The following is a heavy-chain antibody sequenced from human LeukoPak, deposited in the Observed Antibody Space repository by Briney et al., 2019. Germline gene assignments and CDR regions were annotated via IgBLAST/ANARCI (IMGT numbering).Heavy chain of an antibody. CDR3: AKGAYDYIELGYFDY. V-gene: IGHV3-23*01. D-gene: IGHD5-12*01. Sequence: GGSLRLSCAASGFSFSNYAMSWVRQAPGKGLEWVSLIVSSSGSTFYADSVKGRFTISRDNSKNTLYLQMNSLRAEDTGVYYCAKGAYDYIELGYFDYWGQGTLVTVSS. CDR2: IVSSSGST. J-gene: IGHJ4*02. CDR1: GFSFSNYA.